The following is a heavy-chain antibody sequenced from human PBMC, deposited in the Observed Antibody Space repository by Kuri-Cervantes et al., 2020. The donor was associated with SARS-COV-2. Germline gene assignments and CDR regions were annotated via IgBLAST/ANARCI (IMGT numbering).Heavy chain of an antibody. Sequence: GGSLRLSCAASGFTFSSYEMNWVRQAPGKGLEWVSYISSSGSTIYYADSVKGRFTISRDNAKNSLYPQMNSLRAEDTAVYYCASSIASGAFDIWGQGTMVTVSS. CDR3: ASSIASGAFDI. V-gene: IGHV3-48*03. D-gene: IGHD1-26*01. J-gene: IGHJ3*02. CDR1: GFTFSSYE. CDR2: ISSSGSTI.